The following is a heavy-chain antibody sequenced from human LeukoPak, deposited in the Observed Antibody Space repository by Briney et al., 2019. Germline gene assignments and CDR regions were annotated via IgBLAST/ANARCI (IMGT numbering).Heavy chain of an antibody. CDR1: GFTFSNAW. CDR2: IRSKAYGGTT. J-gene: IGHJ5*02. D-gene: IGHD2-15*01. V-gene: IGHV3-49*04. Sequence: GGSLRLSCAASGFTFSNAWMSWVRQAPGKGLEWVGFIRSKAYGGTTEYAASVKGRFTISRDDSKSIAYLQMNGLKTEDTAVYYCTRLVGAVLWFDPWGQGTLVTVSS. CDR3: TRLVGAVLWFDP.